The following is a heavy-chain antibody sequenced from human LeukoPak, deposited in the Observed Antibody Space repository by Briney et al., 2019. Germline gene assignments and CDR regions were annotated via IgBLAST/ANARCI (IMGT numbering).Heavy chain of an antibody. CDR1: GGSFSGYY. Sequence: PETLSLTCAVYGGSFSGYYWSWIRQPPGKGLEWIGEINHSGSTNYNPSLKSRVTISVDTSKNQFSLKLSSVTAADTAVYYCARNGGVDTGIVGATAIDYWGQGTLVTVSS. CDR2: INHSGST. J-gene: IGHJ4*02. D-gene: IGHD1-26*01. CDR3: ARNGGVDTGIVGATAIDY. V-gene: IGHV4-34*01.